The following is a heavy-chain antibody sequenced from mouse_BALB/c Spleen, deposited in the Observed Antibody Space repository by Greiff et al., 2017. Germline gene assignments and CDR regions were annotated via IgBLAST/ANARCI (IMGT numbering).Heavy chain of an antibody. D-gene: IGHD1-1*01. CDR2: ISTYYGDA. J-gene: IGHJ4*01. Sequence: VQLVESGAELVRPGVSVKISCKGSGYTFTDYAMHWVKQSHAKSLEWIGVISTYYGDASYNQKFKGKATMTVDKSSSTAYMELARLTSEDSAIYYCARNYGSSYSYAMDYWGQGTSVTVSS. CDR1: GYTFTDYA. V-gene: IGHV1S137*01. CDR3: ARNYGSSYSYAMDY.